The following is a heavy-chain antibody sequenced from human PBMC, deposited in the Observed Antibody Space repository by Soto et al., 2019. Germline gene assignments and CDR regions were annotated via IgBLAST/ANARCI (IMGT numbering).Heavy chain of an antibody. CDR2: ISASGVNT. J-gene: IGHJ4*02. Sequence: DVQLLESGGDLVQPGGSLSLSCAASGFTFTSFAMSWVRQAPAKGLEWVSTISASGVNTYYTDPVKGRCTISRDNSKDTVSLQMTGLRADDTAVYYCAKGQGVGGIYSLDYWGQGTVVTVSS. V-gene: IGHV3-23*01. CDR1: GFTFTSFA. D-gene: IGHD1-26*01. CDR3: AKGQGVGGIYSLDY.